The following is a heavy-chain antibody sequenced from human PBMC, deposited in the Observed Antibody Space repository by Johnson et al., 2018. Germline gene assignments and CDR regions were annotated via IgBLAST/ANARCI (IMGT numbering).Heavy chain of an antibody. D-gene: IGHD5-24*01. CDR1: GFTFSSYG. Sequence: QVQLQESGGGVVQPGRPLRLSCAASGFTFSSYGMHWVRQAPGKGLEWVAVISYDGSNKNYADSVKGRFTISRDNSKNTLYLQMNSLRVEDTAVDYCEKQRWLHSYGMDVWGQGTTVTVS. J-gene: IGHJ6*02. V-gene: IGHV3-30*18. CDR2: ISYDGSNK. CDR3: EKQRWLHSYGMDV.